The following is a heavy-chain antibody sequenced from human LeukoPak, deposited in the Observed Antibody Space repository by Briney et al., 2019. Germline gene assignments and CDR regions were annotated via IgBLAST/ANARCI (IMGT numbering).Heavy chain of an antibody. V-gene: IGHV4-59*01. CDR1: GVSINGNY. CDR2: VSDTGDT. D-gene: IGHD3-3*01. Sequence: SETLSLTCTVSGVSINGNYWTWIRQLPGKGLEWIGVVSDTGDTDYNPSLKSRLTISADTSKSQLSLSLSSVTAADTALYYCARVFRGVVTSNWFDPWGQGTLVTVSS. J-gene: IGHJ5*02. CDR3: ARVFRGVVTSNWFDP.